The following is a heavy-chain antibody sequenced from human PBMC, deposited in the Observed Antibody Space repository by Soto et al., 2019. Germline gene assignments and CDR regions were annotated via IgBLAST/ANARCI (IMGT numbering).Heavy chain of an antibody. CDR1: GFTFSNAW. D-gene: IGHD6-19*01. Sequence: GGSLRLSCAASGFTFSNAWMSWVRQAPGKGREWVGRIKSKTDGGTTDYAAPVKGRFTISRDDSKNTLYLQMNSLKTEDTAVYYCTTESSIAVAGTGLPYYYSGMDVWGQGTTVTVSS. CDR2: IKSKTDGGTT. J-gene: IGHJ6*02. CDR3: TTESSIAVAGTGLPYYYSGMDV. V-gene: IGHV3-15*01.